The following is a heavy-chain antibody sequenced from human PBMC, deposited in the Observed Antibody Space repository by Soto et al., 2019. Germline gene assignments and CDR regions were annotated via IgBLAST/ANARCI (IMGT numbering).Heavy chain of an antibody. D-gene: IGHD3-3*01. Sequence: SVKVSCKASGGTFSSYTISWVRQAPGQGLEWMGRIIPILGIANYAQKYQGRVTITADTSTSTAYIELRSLRSDDTSVYYCARYYDFWSGYYESGYYGMDVWGQGTTVTVSS. J-gene: IGHJ6*02. CDR2: IIPILGIA. V-gene: IGHV1-69*02. CDR3: ARYYDFWSGYYESGYYGMDV. CDR1: GGTFSSYT.